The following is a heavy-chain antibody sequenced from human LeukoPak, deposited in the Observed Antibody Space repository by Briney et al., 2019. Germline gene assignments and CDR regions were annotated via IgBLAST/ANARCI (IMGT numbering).Heavy chain of an antibody. J-gene: IGHJ4*02. CDR1: GYTFTGYY. Sequence: ASVKVSCKASGYTFTGYYMHWVRQAPGQGLEWMGRINPNSGGTNYAQKFQGRVTMTRDTSISTAYMELSRLRSDDTAVYYYARGYDSSGYYYYWGQGTLVTVSS. V-gene: IGHV1-2*06. CDR3: ARGYDSSGYYYY. CDR2: INPNSGGT. D-gene: IGHD3-22*01.